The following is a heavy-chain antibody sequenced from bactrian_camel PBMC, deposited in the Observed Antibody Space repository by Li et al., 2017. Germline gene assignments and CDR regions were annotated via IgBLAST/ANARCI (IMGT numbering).Heavy chain of an antibody. J-gene: IGHJ4*01. Sequence: RLSCEFSGYTYSGNCMAWFRQAPGKEREGVAIIDSDLSTGYEDSVKGRFTISRDNSLNTIYLQMNDMKPEDSGVYYCAAEVFPCRSYSNHAEHWGQGTQVTVS. CDR2: IDSDLST. D-gene: IGHD4*01. CDR1: GYTYSGNC. V-gene: IGHV3S67*01. CDR3: AAEVFPCRSYSNHAEH.